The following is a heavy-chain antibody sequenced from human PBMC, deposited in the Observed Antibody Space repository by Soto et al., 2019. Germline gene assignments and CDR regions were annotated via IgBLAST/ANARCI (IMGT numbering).Heavy chain of an antibody. Sequence: GSLRLACAASVFTGSSYGMHWVRQAPGKGLEWVAVIWYDGSNKYYADSVKGRFTISRDNSKNTLYLQMNSLRAEDTAVYYCARDTAYYDSSGYSGGMDVWGQGTTVTVSS. J-gene: IGHJ6*02. D-gene: IGHD3-22*01. CDR3: ARDTAYYDSSGYSGGMDV. CDR2: IWYDGSNK. CDR1: VFTGSSYG. V-gene: IGHV3-33*01.